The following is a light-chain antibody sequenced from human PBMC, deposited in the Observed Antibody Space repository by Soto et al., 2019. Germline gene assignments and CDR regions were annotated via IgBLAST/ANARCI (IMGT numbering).Light chain of an antibody. CDR2: SNN. Sequence: QSVLTQPPSASGNLGQRVTISCSGSSSNIGSNTVNWYQQLPGTAPKLLIYSNNQRPSGVPDRFSGSKSGTSASLAISGLQSEDEADYYCAAWDDSLNGANYVFGTGTKVTVL. CDR1: SSNIGSNT. J-gene: IGLJ1*01. CDR3: AAWDDSLNGANYV. V-gene: IGLV1-44*01.